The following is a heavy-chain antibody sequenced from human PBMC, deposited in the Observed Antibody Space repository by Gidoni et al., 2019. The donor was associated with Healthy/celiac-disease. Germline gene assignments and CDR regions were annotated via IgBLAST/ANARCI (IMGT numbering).Heavy chain of an antibody. Sequence: QVQLVESGGGVVQPGRSLRLSCAASGFTFSSYAMHWVRQAPGKGLEWVAVISYDGRNKYYADSVKGRFTISRDNSKNTLYLQMNSLRAEDTAVYYCARDPEYIVYYYYYYGMDVWGQGTTVTVSS. CDR1: GFTFSSYA. CDR3: ARDPEYIVYYYYYYGMDV. J-gene: IGHJ6*02. CDR2: ISYDGRNK. V-gene: IGHV3-30*04. D-gene: IGHD2-15*01.